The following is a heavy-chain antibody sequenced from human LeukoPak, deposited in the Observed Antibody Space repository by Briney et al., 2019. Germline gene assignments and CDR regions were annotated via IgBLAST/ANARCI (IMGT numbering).Heavy chain of an antibody. V-gene: IGHV3-53*01. D-gene: IGHD5-12*01. CDR1: GFTFSSNY. Sequence: GGSLRLSCAVSGFTFSSNYMNWVRQAPGKGLEWVSIIYSGGSTYYSESVKGGFTISRRNYKKKLYLQMNSLRAEDTAVYYCARHDGGYGPFDYWGQGTLVTVSS. J-gene: IGHJ4*02. CDR2: IYSGGST. CDR3: ARHDGGYGPFDY.